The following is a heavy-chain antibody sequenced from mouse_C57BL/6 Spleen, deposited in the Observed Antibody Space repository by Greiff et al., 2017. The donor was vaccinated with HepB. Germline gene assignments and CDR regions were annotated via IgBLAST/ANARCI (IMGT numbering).Heavy chain of an antibody. J-gene: IGHJ2*01. D-gene: IGHD1-1*01. V-gene: IGHV1-55*01. CDR2: IYPGSGST. Sequence: VQLQQSGAELVKPGASVKMSCKASGYTFTSYWITWVKQRPGQGLEWIGDIYPGSGSTNYNEKFKSKATLTVDTSSSTAYMQLSSLTSEDSAVYDCARRTTVVATDYFDYWGQGTTLTVSS. CDR3: ARRTTVVATDYFDY. CDR1: GYTFTSYW.